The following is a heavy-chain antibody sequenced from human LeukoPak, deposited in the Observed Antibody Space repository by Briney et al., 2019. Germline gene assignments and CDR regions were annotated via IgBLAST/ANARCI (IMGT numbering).Heavy chain of an antibody. CDR2: INQDGYEY. CDR3: ARDYSDWYFDL. D-gene: IGHD1-26*01. V-gene: IGHV3-7*01. J-gene: IGHJ2*01. Sequence: PGGSLRLSCAASGFTFSTFWMTWVRQAPGKGLEWVANINQDGYEYYFVDSVKGRFTISRDNARNSLSLQMNNLRAEDTAVYYCARDYSDWYFDLWGRGTLVTVSS. CDR1: GFTFSTFW.